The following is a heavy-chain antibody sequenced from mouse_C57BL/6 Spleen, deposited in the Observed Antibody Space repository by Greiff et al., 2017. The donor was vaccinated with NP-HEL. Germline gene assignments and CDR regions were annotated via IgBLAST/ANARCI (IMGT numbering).Heavy chain of an antibody. J-gene: IGHJ1*03. Sequence: VQLQQSGAELVRPGTSVKMSCKASGYTFTNYWIGWAKQRHGHGLEWIGDIYPGGGYPNYNEKFKGKATLTADKSSSTADMQFSSLTYEDSAISYCARCHYYGRSYSGWDSDVWGTGTTVTVS. V-gene: IGHV1-63*01. CDR3: ARCHYYGRSYSGWDSDV. D-gene: IGHD1-1*01. CDR2: IYPGGGYP. CDR1: GYTFTNYW.